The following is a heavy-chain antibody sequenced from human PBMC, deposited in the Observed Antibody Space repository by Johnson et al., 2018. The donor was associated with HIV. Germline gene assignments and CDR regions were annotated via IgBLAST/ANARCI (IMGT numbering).Heavy chain of an antibody. V-gene: IGHV3-53*01. Sequence: VQLVESGGGLIQPGGSLRLSCAASGFTVSSNYMSWVRQAPGKGLEWVSVIYSGGSTYYADSVKGRFTISRDNSKNTLYLQMNRLRAEDPAVCHCATAGVVTSFGGVIPTDAFDLWGQGTMVIVS. D-gene: IGHD3-3*01. CDR3: ATAGVVTSFGGVIPTDAFDL. CDR2: IYSGGST. J-gene: IGHJ3*01. CDR1: GFTVSSNY.